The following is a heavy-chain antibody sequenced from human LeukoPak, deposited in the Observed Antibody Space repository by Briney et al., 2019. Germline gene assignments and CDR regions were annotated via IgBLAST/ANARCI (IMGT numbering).Heavy chain of an antibody. CDR1: GFTFSNYA. CDR3: VKDKYPVVVAAALDY. D-gene: IGHD2-15*01. J-gene: IGHJ4*02. V-gene: IGHV3-64D*09. CDR2: ISSNGGIT. Sequence: GGSLRLSCSASGFTFSNYAMHWVRQAPGRGLEYVSDISSNGGITYYADSVKGRFTVSRDNSKNMLYLQMNSLRAEDTAVYYCVKDKYPVVVAAALDYWGQGILVTVSS.